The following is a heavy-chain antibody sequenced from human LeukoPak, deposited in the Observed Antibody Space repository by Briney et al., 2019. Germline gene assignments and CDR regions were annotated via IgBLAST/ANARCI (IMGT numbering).Heavy chain of an antibody. J-gene: IGHJ3*02. V-gene: IGHV4-59*01. D-gene: IGHD2-2*01. CDR2: IFYNKGT. CDR1: SGSFRTYY. Sequence: SETLSLTCTVSSGSFRTYYWSWIRQPPGKGLEWIGYIFYNKGTSYNPSLKSRVTISVDTSNNQLSLKVNSVTAADTAMYYCVKSNSRYQPWTLDIWGRGTMVTVSS. CDR3: VKSNSRYQPWTLDI.